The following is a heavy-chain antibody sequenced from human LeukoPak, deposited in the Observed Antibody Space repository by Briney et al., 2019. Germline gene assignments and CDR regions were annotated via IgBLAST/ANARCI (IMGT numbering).Heavy chain of an antibody. V-gene: IGHV3-7*01. CDR1: GFTFSSYW. J-gene: IGHJ4*02. CDR2: INHNGNVN. CDR3: ARVLDGSGSRSFDY. Sequence: PGGSVRLSCAASGFTFSSYWMNWARQAPGKGLEWVARINHNGNVNYYVDSVKGRFTISRDNAKNSLYLQMSNLRAEDTAVYFCARVLDGSGSRSFDYWGQGTLVTVSS. D-gene: IGHD3-10*01.